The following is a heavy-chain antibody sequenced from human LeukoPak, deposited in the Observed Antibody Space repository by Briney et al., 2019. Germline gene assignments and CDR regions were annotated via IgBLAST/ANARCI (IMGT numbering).Heavy chain of an antibody. V-gene: IGHV1-3*01. D-gene: IGHD3-22*01. CDR3: ARVPGYYDSSGDDY. J-gene: IGHJ4*02. CDR1: GYTFTSYA. CDR2: INAGNGNT. Sequence: ASVKVSCKASGYTFTSYAMHWVRQAPGQRLEWMGWINAGNGNTKYSQKFQGRVTITRGTSASTAYMELSSLRSEDTAVCYCARVPGYYDSSGDDYWGQGTLVTVSS.